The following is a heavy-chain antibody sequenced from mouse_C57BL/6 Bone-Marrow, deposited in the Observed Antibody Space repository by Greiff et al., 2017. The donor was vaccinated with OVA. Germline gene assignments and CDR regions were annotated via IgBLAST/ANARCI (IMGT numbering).Heavy chain of an antibody. CDR2: ISSGSSTI. CDR3: ARATAQATSYYYAMDY. CDR1: GFTFSDYG. Sequence: EVQLVESGGGLVKPGGSLKLSCAASGFTFSDYGMHWVRQAPEKGLEWVAYISSGSSTIYYADTVKGRFTISRDNAKNTLFLQMTSLRSEDTAMYYCARATAQATSYYYAMDYWGQGTSVTVSS. D-gene: IGHD3-2*02. V-gene: IGHV5-17*01. J-gene: IGHJ4*01.